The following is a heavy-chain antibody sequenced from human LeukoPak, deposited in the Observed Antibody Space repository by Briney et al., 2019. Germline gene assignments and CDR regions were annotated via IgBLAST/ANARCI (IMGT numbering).Heavy chain of an antibody. CDR1: GFTFGDYA. Sequence: PGGSLRLSCTASGFTFGDYAMSWFCQAPGKGLEWVGFSRSKAYGGTTEYAASVKGRFTISRDDSKSIAYLQMDSLKTEDTAVYYCTRGEDTAMVLDYWGQGTLVTVSS. CDR3: TRGEDTAMVLDY. CDR2: SRSKAYGGTT. D-gene: IGHD5-18*01. J-gene: IGHJ4*02. V-gene: IGHV3-49*03.